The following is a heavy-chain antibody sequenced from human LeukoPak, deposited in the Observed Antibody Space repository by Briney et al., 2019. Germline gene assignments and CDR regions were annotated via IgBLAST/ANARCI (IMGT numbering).Heavy chain of an antibody. CDR1: GGSISSYY. Sequence: PSETLSLTCTVSGGSISSYYWSWIRQPPEKGLEWIGYIYYSGSTNYNPSLKSRVTISVDTSKNQFSLKLSSVTAADTAVYYCARDGYSLFDYWGQGTLVTVSS. V-gene: IGHV4-59*01. CDR3: ARDGYSLFDY. CDR2: IYYSGST. D-gene: IGHD5-24*01. J-gene: IGHJ4*02.